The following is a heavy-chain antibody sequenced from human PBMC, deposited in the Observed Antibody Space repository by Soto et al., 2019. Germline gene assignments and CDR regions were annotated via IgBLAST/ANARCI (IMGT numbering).Heavy chain of an antibody. J-gene: IGHJ5*02. CDR3: ARDFVQQQLVKAPWFDP. V-gene: IGHV4-4*07. CDR1: GGSISSYY. Sequence: TLSLTCTVSGGSISSYYWSWIRQPAGKGLEWIGRIYTSGSTNYNPSLKSRVTMSVDTSKNQFSLKLSSVTAADTAVYYCARDFVQQQLVKAPWFDPWGQGTLVTVS. CDR2: IYTSGST. D-gene: IGHD6-13*01.